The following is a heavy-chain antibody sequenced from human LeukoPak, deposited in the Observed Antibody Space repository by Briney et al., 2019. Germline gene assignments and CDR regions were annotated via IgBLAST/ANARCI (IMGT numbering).Heavy chain of an antibody. Sequence: KASETLSLTCTVSGGSISSSNYYWGWIRQPPGKGLEWIGNIYYSGSTYYNPSFKSRLTISVDTSKNQFSLKLSSVTAADTAVYYCASLRTGDFDYWGQGALVTVSS. CDR1: GGSISSSNYY. D-gene: IGHD3-10*01. CDR2: IYYSGST. CDR3: ASLRTGDFDY. V-gene: IGHV4-39*01. J-gene: IGHJ4*02.